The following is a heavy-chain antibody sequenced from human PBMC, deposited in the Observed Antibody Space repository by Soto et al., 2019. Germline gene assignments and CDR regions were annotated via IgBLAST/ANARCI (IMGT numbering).Heavy chain of an antibody. J-gene: IGHJ6*02. V-gene: IGHV3-30-3*01. CDR2: ISYDGSNK. Sequence: QVQLVESGGGVVQPGRSLRLSCAASGFTFSSYAMHWVRQAPGKGLEWVAVISYDGSNKYYADSVKGRFTISRDNSKNTLYLQMNSLRAEDTAVYYCARVNDYYYYGIDVWGQGTTVTVSS. CDR3: ARVNDYYYYGIDV. CDR1: GFTFSSYA.